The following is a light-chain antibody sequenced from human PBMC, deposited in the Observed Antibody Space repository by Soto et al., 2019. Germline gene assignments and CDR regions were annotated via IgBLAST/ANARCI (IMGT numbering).Light chain of an antibody. CDR1: SSNIGAGYD. CDR3: LSFDSSLSVV. CDR2: GNT. V-gene: IGLV1-40*01. J-gene: IGLJ2*01. Sequence: QSVLTQPPSVSGAPGQRVTISCTGSSSNIGAGYDVHWYQQLPGRAPKLLIYGNTNRPSGVPDRVSGSKSGTSASLATTGLQAEDEADYYCLSFDSSLSVVFGGGTKLTVL.